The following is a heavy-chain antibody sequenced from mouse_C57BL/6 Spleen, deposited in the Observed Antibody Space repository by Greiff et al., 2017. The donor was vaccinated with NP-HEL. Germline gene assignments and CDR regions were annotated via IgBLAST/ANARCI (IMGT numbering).Heavy chain of an antibody. J-gene: IGHJ3*01. D-gene: IGHD2-1*01. CDR2: IDPSDSYT. Sequence: QVQLQQPGAELVMPGASVKLSCKASGYTFTSYWMHWVKQRPGQGLEWIGEIDPSDSYTNYNQKFKGKSTLTVDKSSSTAYMQLSSLTSEDSAVYYSARREGNHLAYRGQGTLVTVSA. V-gene: IGHV1-69*01. CDR1: GYTFTSYW. CDR3: ARREGNHLAY.